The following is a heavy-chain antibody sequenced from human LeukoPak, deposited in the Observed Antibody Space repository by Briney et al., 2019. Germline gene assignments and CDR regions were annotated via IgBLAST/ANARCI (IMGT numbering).Heavy chain of an antibody. J-gene: IGHJ6*02. D-gene: IGHD6-19*01. Sequence: PGGSLRLSCAASGFTFSSYGMHWVRQAPGKGLEWVAVISYDGSNKYYADSVKGRFTISRDNSKNTLYLQMNSLRAEDTAVYYCAKDMAVATGGMDVWGQGTTVTVSS. CDR2: ISYDGSNK. CDR3: AKDMAVATGGMDV. V-gene: IGHV3-30*18. CDR1: GFTFSSYG.